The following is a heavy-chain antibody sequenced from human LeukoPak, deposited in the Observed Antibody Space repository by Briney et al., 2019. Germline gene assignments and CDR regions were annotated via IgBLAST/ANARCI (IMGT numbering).Heavy chain of an antibody. J-gene: IGHJ4*02. CDR1: GFTFSSYW. D-gene: IGHD3-22*01. CDR3: AKARITMIVVARGPFDY. Sequence: GGSLRLSCAASGFTFSSYWMSWVRQAPGKGLEWVSAISGSGGSTYYADSVKGRFTISRDNSKNTLYLQMNSLRAEDTAVYYCAKARITMIVVARGPFDYWGQGTLVTVSS. CDR2: ISGSGGST. V-gene: IGHV3-23*01.